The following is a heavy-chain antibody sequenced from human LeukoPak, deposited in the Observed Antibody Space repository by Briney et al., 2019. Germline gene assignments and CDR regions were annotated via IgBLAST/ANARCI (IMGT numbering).Heavy chain of an antibody. J-gene: IGHJ4*02. V-gene: IGHV3-23*01. Sequence: PGGSLRLSCAASGFTFSSYAMSWVRQAPGKGLEWVSAISGSGGSTYYADSVKGRFTISRDNSKNTLYLQMNSLRAEDTAVYYCAKGFTPKFGIAVAGMVHWGQGTLVTVSS. CDR3: AKGFTPKFGIAVAGMVH. D-gene: IGHD6-19*01. CDR2: ISGSGGST. CDR1: GFTFSSYA.